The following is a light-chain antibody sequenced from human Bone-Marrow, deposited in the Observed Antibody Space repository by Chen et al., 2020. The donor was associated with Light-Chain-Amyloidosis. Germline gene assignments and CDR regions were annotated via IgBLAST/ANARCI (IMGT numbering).Light chain of an antibody. J-gene: IGLJ2*01. V-gene: IGLV2-23*02. CDR1: SSDVGSYSL. CDR2: EVS. Sequence: QSALTQPASVSGSPGQSITISCTATSSDVGSYSLVSWYQQYPGKAPKLMIYEVSKRPSGVSNRFSGSKSGNTASLTISVLRAEDEADYYCCSYAGSSTFYVVFGGGTKLTVL. CDR3: CSYAGSSTFYVV.